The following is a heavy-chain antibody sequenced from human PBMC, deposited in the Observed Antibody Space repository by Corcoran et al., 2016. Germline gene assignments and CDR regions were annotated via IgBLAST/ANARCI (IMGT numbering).Heavy chain of an antibody. J-gene: IGHJ4*02. CDR2: INHSGST. V-gene: IGHV4-34*01. D-gene: IGHD6-13*01. CDR3: AGMSSSWYLGDY. Sequence: QVQLQQWGAGLLKPSETLSLTCAVYGGSFSGYYWSWIRQPPGKGLEWIGEINHSGSTNYNPSLKSRVTISVDTSKNQFSLKLSSVTAADTAVYYCAGMSSSWYLGDYWGQGTLVTVSS. CDR1: GGSFSGYY.